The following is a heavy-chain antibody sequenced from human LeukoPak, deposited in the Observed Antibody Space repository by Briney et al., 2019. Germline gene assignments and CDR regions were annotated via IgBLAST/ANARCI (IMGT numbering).Heavy chain of an antibody. CDR1: GGSFSGYY. CDR3: ARGAPPSNYILHYYYYMDV. J-gene: IGHJ6*03. V-gene: IGHV4-34*01. Sequence: PSETLSLTCAVYGGSFSGYYWSWIRQPPGKGLEWIGEINHSGSTNYNPSLKSRVTISVDTSKNQFSLKLSSVTAADTAVYYCARGAPPSNYILHYYYYMDVWGKGTTVTVSS. CDR2: INHSGST. D-gene: IGHD4-11*01.